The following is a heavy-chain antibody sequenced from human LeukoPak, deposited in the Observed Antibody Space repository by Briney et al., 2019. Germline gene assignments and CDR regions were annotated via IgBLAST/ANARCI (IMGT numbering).Heavy chain of an antibody. Sequence: PGGSLSLSCAASGFTFSSYSMNWVRQAPGKGLEWVPSISSSSSYIYYADSVKGRFTISRDNAKNSLYLQMNSLRAEDTAVYYCARDAVAGTLPETGFDYWGQGILVTVSS. V-gene: IGHV3-21*01. CDR1: GFTFSSYS. CDR2: ISSSSSYI. D-gene: IGHD6-19*01. J-gene: IGHJ4*02. CDR3: ARDAVAGTLPETGFDY.